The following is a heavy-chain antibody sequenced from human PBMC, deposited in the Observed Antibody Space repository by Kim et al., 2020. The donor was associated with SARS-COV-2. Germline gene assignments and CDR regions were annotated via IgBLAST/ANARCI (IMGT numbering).Heavy chain of an antibody. CDR1: GGSISSGDYY. D-gene: IGHD3-3*01. CDR3: ARVRFSITIFGVVTRLFDY. Sequence: SETLSLTCTVSGGSISSGDYYWSWIRQPPGKGLEWIGYIYYSGSTYYNPSLKSRVTISVDTSKNQFSLKLSSVTAAVTAVYYCARVRFSITIFGVVTRLFDYWGQGTLVTVSS. J-gene: IGHJ4*02. V-gene: IGHV4-30-4*01. CDR2: IYYSGST.